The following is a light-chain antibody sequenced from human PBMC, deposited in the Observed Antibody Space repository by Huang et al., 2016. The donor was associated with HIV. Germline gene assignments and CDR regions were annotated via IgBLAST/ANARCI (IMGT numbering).Light chain of an antibody. CDR2: SAS. V-gene: IGKV3-15*01. J-gene: IGKJ4*02. Sequence: VMTQSPAVLSVSPGERAALSCRASQSVGSNLAWYQQKRGQGPRRLIYSASTRDTGVPARFSGNGSGTEFTLTINRLQSEDFVVYHCQQYNNWPLTFGGGTQVEIK. CDR1: QSVGSN. CDR3: QQYNNWPLT.